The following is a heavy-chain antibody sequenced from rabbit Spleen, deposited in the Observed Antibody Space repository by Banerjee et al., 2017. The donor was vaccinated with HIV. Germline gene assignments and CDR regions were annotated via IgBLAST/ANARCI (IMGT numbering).Heavy chain of an antibody. J-gene: IGHJ2*01. CDR3: ARDLHNSVGA. CDR1: GVSFSNNYY. D-gene: IGHD4-1*01. Sequence: QSLEESGGDLVKPGASLTLTCTASGVSFSNNYYMCWVRQAPGKGLEWIACIDTGSSGFTYFASWAKGRFTISKTSSTTVTLQMTSLTAADTATYFCARDLHNSVGAWGPGTLVTVS. V-gene: IGHV1S40*01. CDR2: IDTGSSGFT.